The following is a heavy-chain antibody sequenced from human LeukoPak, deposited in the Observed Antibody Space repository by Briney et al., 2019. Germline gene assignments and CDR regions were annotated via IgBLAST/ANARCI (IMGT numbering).Heavy chain of an antibody. CDR2: IIPIFGTA. J-gene: IGHJ5*02. CDR3: ARVLLRLNWFDP. CDR1: GGTFSSYA. Sequence: SVKVSCKASGGTFSSYAISWVRQAPGQGLEWMGGIIPIFGTADYAQKFQGRVTITADESTSTAYMELSSLRSEDTAVYYCARVLLRLNWFDPWGQGTLVTVSS. V-gene: IGHV1-69*01.